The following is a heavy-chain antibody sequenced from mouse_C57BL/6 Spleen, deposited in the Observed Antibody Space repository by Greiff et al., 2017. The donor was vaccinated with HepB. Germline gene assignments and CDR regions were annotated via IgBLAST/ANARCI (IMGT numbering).Heavy chain of an antibody. CDR1: GYTFTDYN. Sequence: QLQQSGPELVKPGASVKMSCKASGYTFTDYNMHWVKQSHGKSLEWIGYINPNNGGTSYNQKFKGKATLTVNKSSSTAYMELRSLTSEDSAVYYCARGEYYSRGYYFDYWGQGTTLTVSS. J-gene: IGHJ2*01. CDR2: INPNNGGT. D-gene: IGHD1-1*01. V-gene: IGHV1-22*01. CDR3: ARGEYYSRGYYFDY.